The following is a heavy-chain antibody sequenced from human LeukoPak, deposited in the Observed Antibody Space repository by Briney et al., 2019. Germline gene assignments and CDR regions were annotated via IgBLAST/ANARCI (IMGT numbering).Heavy chain of an antibody. D-gene: IGHD2-2*01. CDR1: GGSFSGYY. J-gene: IGHJ4*02. CDR3: VRSCSSTSCPRDY. CDR2: INHSGST. V-gene: IGHV4-34*01. Sequence: SETLSLTCAVYGGSFSGYYWSWIRQPPGKGLEWIGEINHSGSTNYNPSLKSRVTTSVDTSKNQFSLKLSSVTAADTAVYYCVRSCSSTSCPRDYWGQGTLVTVSS.